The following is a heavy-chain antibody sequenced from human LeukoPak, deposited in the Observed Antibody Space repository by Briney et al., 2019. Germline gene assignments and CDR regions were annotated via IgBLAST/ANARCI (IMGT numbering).Heavy chain of an antibody. J-gene: IGHJ4*02. CDR1: GYAFTSYY. V-gene: IGHV1-46*01. Sequence: ASVKVSCKASGYAFTSYYMHWVRQAPGQGLEWLGIINPSGGSTSYAQKFQGRVTMTRDTSTSTVYIEVSSLRSEDTAVYYCARGGLADYVDYWGQGTLVTVSS. CDR2: INPSGGST. CDR3: ARGGLADYVDY.